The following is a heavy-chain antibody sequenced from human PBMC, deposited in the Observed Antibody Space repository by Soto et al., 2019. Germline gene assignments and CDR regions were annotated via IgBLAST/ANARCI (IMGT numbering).Heavy chain of an antibody. J-gene: IGHJ6*02. CDR3: AKARVGIFGVVIPYGMDV. V-gene: IGHV3-9*01. CDR1: GFTFDDYA. Sequence: GGSLRLSCAASGFTFDDYAVHWVRQAPGKGLEWVSGISWNSGSIGYADSVKGRFTISRDNAKNSLYLQMNSLRAEDTALYYCAKARVGIFGVVIPYGMDVWGQGTTVTVSS. D-gene: IGHD3-3*01. CDR2: ISWNSGSI.